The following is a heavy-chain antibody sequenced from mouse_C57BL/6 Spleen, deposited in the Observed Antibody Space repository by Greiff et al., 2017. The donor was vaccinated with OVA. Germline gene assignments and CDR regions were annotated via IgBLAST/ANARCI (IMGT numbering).Heavy chain of an antibody. CDR1: GYTFTSYW. J-gene: IGHJ4*01. V-gene: IGHV1-55*01. D-gene: IGHD2-3*01. Sequence: VQLKESGAELVKPGASVKMSCKASGYTFTSYWITWVKQRPGQGLEWIGDIYPGSGSTNYNEKFKSKATLTVDTSSSTAYMQLSSLTSEDSAVYYCARDDGYYGYAMDYWGQGTSVTVSS. CDR2: IYPGSGST. CDR3: ARDDGYYGYAMDY.